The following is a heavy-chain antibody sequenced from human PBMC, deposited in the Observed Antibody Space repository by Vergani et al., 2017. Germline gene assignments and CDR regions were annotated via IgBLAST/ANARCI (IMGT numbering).Heavy chain of an antibody. CDR1: GYSFTSYW. CDR2: IYPGDSDT. D-gene: IGHD3-9*01. J-gene: IGHJ4*02. V-gene: IGHV5-51*01. Sequence: EVQLVQSGAEVKKPGESPKISCKGSGYSFTSYWIGWVRQMPGKGLEWMGIIYPGDSDTRYSPSFQGQVTISADKSISTAYLQWSSLKASDTAMYYCARSTGRLRYFDWYYDYWGQGTLVTVSS. CDR3: ARSTGRLRYFDWYYDY.